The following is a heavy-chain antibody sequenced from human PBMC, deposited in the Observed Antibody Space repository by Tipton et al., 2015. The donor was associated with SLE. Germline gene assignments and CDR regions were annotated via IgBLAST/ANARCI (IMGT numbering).Heavy chain of an antibody. CDR2: INHSGST. CDR3: ARVERAARGFDY. CDR1: GGSFSGYY. V-gene: IGHV4-34*01. D-gene: IGHD6-13*01. J-gene: IGHJ4*02. Sequence: TLSLTCAVYGGSFSGYYWSWIRQPPGKGLEWIGEINHSGSTNYNPSLKSRVTISVDTSKNQFSLKLSSVTAADTAVYYCARVERAARGFDYWGQRTLVTVSS.